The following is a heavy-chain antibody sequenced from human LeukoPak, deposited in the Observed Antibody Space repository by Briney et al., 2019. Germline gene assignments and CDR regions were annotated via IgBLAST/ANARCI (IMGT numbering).Heavy chain of an antibody. D-gene: IGHD3-10*01. J-gene: IGHJ4*02. CDR2: ISYTADS. CDR1: GDSVTSSY. V-gene: IGHV4-59*08. Sequence: AETLSLTCSVSGDSVTSSYLGWIRQPPGKGLEWIGYISYTADSNYNPSLKSRVTISTDTSKNQFSLKLSSVTATDTAVYYCATSSHSGSYRAHWGQGTLVTVSS. CDR3: ATSSHSGSYRAH.